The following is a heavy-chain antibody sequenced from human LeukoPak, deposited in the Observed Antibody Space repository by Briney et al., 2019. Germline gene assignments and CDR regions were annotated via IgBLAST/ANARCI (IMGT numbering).Heavy chain of an antibody. V-gene: IGHV4-39*01. CDR2: IYYSGST. CDR1: GGSISSSSYY. D-gene: IGHD3-22*01. J-gene: IGHJ3*02. Sequence: SETLSLTCTVSGGSISSSSYYWGWIRQPPGKGLEWIGSIYYSGSTYYNPSLKSRVTISVDTSKNQFSLKLSSVTAADTAVYYCARQITMIVVVMRVFDAFDIWGQGTMVTVSS. CDR3: ARQITMIVVVMRVFDAFDI.